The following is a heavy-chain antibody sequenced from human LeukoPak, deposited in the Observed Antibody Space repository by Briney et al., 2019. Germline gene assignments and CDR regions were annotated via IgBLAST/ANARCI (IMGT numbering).Heavy chain of an antibody. J-gene: IGHJ6*03. D-gene: IGHD1-26*01. V-gene: IGHV3-73*01. CDR2: IRSKANSYAT. CDR1: GFTFSGSS. Sequence: GGSLRLSCAASGFTFSGSSIHWVRQASGKGLEWVGRIRSKANSYATGYAASVKGRFTISRDDSKNTAYLQMNSLKTEDTAVYYCARGAVGATTVYYYYMDVWGKGTTVTVSS. CDR3: ARGAVGATTVYYYYMDV.